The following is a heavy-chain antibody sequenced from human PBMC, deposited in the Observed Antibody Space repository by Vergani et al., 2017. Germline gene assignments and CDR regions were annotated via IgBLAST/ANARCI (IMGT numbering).Heavy chain of an antibody. J-gene: IGHJ4*02. CDR3: AKPMVAWELPYYFDY. Sequence: QVQLQESGPGLVKPSETLSLTCTVSGGSISSYYWSWIRQPPGKGLEWIGYIYYSGSTNYNPSLKSRVTISVDTSKNQFSLKLSSVTAADTAVYYCAKPMVAWELPYYFDYWGQGTLVTVAS. CDR2: IYYSGST. D-gene: IGHD1-26*01. CDR1: GGSISSYY. V-gene: IGHV4-59*01.